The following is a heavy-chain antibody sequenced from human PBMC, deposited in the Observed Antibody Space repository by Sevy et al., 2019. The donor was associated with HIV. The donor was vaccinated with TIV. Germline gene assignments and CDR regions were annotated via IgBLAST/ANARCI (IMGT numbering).Heavy chain of an antibody. CDR2: IHPADSDT. J-gene: IGHJ4*02. D-gene: IGHD3-9*01. CDR1: GYPFSNYW. CDR3: TRRRRLTGNILTGYLDY. Sequence: GEAPKISCKIPGYPFSNYWIAWVRPMPGRGLEWMGVIHPADSDTTYRPSCQGHVTISADQSSSTTFLQWSSLEASDSAMYYCTRRRRLTGNILTGYLDYWGQGTLVTVSS. V-gene: IGHV5-51*01.